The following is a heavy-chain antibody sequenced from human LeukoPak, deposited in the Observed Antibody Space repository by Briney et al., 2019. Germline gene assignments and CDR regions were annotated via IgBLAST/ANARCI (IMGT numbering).Heavy chain of an antibody. CDR2: IYYSGNT. J-gene: IGHJ4*02. Sequence: MSSETLSLTCTVSGGSFNSGYWSWLRQPPGKGLEWIGYIYYSGNTNYNPSLKSRVTISLDTSNNLFSLRLSSVTAADTAIYYRARDGAGRSFYYWGQGTLVTVSS. D-gene: IGHD6-13*01. CDR1: GGSFNSGY. CDR3: ARDGAGRSFYY. V-gene: IGHV4-59*01.